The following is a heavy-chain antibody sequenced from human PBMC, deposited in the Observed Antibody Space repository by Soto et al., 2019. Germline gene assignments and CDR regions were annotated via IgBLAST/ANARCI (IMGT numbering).Heavy chain of an antibody. D-gene: IGHD6-13*01. V-gene: IGHV4-30-2*01. CDR3: ANSHAGAHITAAVH. CDR1: GGSISSGGYS. J-gene: IGHJ4*02. Sequence: QLQLQESGSGLVKPSQTLSLTCAVSGGSISSGGYSWSWIRQPPGKGLEWIGYIYHSGSTYYNPSLKCRVTISVDRSKNQFSLKLSSVTAADTAVYYCANSHAGAHITAAVHWGQGTLVTVSS. CDR2: IYHSGST.